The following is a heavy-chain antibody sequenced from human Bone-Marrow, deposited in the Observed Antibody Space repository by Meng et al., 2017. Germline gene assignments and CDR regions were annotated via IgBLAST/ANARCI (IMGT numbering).Heavy chain of an antibody. Sequence: QVQLVQSGSESKKPGASVKASCKASGYTFTRHAINWVRQAPGQGLEWMGWMNTKTGNPTYAQGFTGRFVFSLDTSVSTAYLQISSLKAEDTAMYYCARDDNGAPDYWGQGTLVTVSS. CDR3: ARDDNGAPDY. CDR2: MNTKTGNP. D-gene: IGHD1-14*01. CDR1: GYTFTRHA. J-gene: IGHJ4*02. V-gene: IGHV7-4-1*02.